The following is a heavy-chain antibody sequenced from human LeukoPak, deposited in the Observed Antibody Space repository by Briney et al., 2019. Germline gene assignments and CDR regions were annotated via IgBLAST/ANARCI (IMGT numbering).Heavy chain of an antibody. CDR3: ARPPHSCSGGSCYGYFQH. V-gene: IGHV1-2*02. Sequence: ASVKVSCKASGYTFTGYYMHWVRQAPGQGLEWMGWINPNRGGTNYAQKFQGRVTMTRDTSISTAYMGLSRLRSDDTAVYYCARPPHSCSGGSCYGYFQHWGQGTLVTVSS. J-gene: IGHJ1*01. CDR1: GYTFTGYY. D-gene: IGHD2-15*01. CDR2: INPNRGGT.